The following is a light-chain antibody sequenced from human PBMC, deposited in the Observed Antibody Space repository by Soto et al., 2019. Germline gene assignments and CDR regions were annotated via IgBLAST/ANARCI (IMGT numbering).Light chain of an antibody. CDR3: HQYNNLWT. CDR2: GAS. V-gene: IGKV3-15*01. CDR1: QSVSSR. J-gene: IGKJ1*01. Sequence: EIVMTQSPATLSVSPGERVTLSCRASQSVSSRLAWYQQKPGQSPRLLIYGASTRATGIPARLSGSGSGTEFTLTIRSLQSEDFGVYYCHQYNNLWTFGQGTKVDIK.